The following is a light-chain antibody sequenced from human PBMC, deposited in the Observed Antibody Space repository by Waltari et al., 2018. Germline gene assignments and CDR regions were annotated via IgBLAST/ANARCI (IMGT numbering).Light chain of an antibody. Sequence: DIQMTQSPSSLSASVGDRVTITCQASQDISNYLNWYQQKPGKAPKLLMYDTSNLETGVPSRFSGSGSGTDFTFTISSLQPEDFATYYCQQYENLPLTFGGGTKVEVK. V-gene: IGKV1-33*01. CDR2: DTS. CDR1: QDISNY. J-gene: IGKJ4*01. CDR3: QQYENLPLT.